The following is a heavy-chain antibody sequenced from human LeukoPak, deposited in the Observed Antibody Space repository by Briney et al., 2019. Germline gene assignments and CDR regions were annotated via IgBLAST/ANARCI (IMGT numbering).Heavy chain of an antibody. D-gene: IGHD1-1*01. J-gene: IGHJ6*02. CDR2: IYYSGST. CDR3: ARVPYYYGMDV. Sequence: PSETLSLTCTVSGGSISSGGYYWSWIRQHPGKGLEWIGYIYYSGSTYYNPSLKSRVTISVDTSKNQFSLKLSSVAAADTAVYYCARVPYYYGMDVWGQGTTVTVSS. CDR1: GGSISSGGYY. V-gene: IGHV4-31*03.